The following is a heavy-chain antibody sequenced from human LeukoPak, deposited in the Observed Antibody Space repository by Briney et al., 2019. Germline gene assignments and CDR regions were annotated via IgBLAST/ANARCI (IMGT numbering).Heavy chain of an antibody. CDR2: ISYDGSNK. Sequence: PGGSLRLSCAASGFTFSSYAMHWVRQAPGKGLEWVAVISYDGSNKYYADSVKGRFTISRDNSKNTLYLQMNSLRAEDTAVYYCAREYNWNDDYFDYWGQGTLVTVSS. CDR3: AREYNWNDDYFDY. J-gene: IGHJ4*02. D-gene: IGHD1-1*01. CDR1: GFTFSSYA. V-gene: IGHV3-30-3*01.